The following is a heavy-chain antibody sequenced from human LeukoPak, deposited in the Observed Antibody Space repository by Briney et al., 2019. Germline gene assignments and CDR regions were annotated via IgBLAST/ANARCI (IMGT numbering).Heavy chain of an antibody. CDR2: IYPGDSDT. J-gene: IGHJ4*02. V-gene: IGHV5-51*01. CDR3: ARQGLESSDSSGYSDPFDY. D-gene: IGHD3-22*01. CDR1: GYRFTSSW. Sequence: GESLKISCQGSGYRFTSSWIAWVRQMPGKGLEWMGIIYPGDSDTRYSPSFQGQVTISADKSTSTAYLQWSSLKASDTAMYYCARQGLESSDSSGYSDPFDYWGQGTLVTVSS.